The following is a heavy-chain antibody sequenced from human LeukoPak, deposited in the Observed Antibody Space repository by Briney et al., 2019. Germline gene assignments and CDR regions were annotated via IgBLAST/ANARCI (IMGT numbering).Heavy chain of an antibody. D-gene: IGHD1-26*01. CDR2: IYPGDSGP. V-gene: IGHV5-51*01. CDR1: GYSFTGYC. J-gene: IGHJ3*01. Sequence: GESLKISCKVSGYSFTGYCIGWVRQMPGKGLEWMGIIYPGDSGPTYSPSFQGQVTISVDKSINTAYLQWSSLQASDTAMYYCGMSGDRVPLQDDVFDVWGQGTTVTVST. CDR3: GMSGDRVPLQDDVFDV.